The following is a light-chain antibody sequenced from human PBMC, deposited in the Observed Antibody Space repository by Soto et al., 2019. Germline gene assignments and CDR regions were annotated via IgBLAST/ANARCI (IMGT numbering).Light chain of an antibody. CDR3: AAWDDRFSVWV. V-gene: IGLV1-47*01. CDR1: NSNIGTYT. Sequence: QSVLTQPPSASGTPGQRVIISCSGSNSNIGTYTVNWYQQLPGTAPKLLIYRNNQRPSGVPDRFSGSKSDTSASLGISGLRPEDEADYFCAAWDDRFSVWVFGGGTKLTVL. J-gene: IGLJ3*02. CDR2: RNN.